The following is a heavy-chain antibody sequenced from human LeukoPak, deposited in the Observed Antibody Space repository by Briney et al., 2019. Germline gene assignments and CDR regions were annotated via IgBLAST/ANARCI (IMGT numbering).Heavy chain of an antibody. CDR3: ARRRDGYSEDFFDY. D-gene: IGHD5-24*01. Sequence: SETLSLTCTVSGGSITSSSYYWVWIRQPPGKGLEGIGSIFHSGSTYYNASLKSRVTISVDTSRNQFSLKLSSVTAADTAVYYCARRRDGYSEDFFDYWGQGTLVTVSS. V-gene: IGHV4-39*01. CDR2: IFHSGST. J-gene: IGHJ4*02. CDR1: GGSITSSSYY.